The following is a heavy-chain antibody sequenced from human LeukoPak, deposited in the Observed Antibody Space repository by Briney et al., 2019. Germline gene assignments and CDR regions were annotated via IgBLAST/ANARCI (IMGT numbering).Heavy chain of an antibody. CDR2: IIPIFGTA. CDR1: GGTFSGYA. D-gene: IGHD3-22*01. CDR3: ARGDYYDSSGYGIDY. J-gene: IGHJ4*02. Sequence: GSSVKVSCKASGGTFSGYAISWVRQAPGQGLEWMGRIIPIFGTANYAQKFQGRVTITTDESTSTAYMELSSLGSEDTAVYYCARGDYYDSSGYGIDYWGQGTLVTVSS. V-gene: IGHV1-69*05.